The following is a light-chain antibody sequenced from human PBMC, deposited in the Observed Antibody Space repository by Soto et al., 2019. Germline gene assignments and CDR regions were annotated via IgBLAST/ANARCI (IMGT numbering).Light chain of an antibody. Sequence: QLVLTQSPSASASLGASVKLTCTLSSGHSSYAIAWHQQQPEKGPRYLMKLNSDGSHSKGDGIPDRFSGSSSGAERYLTISGLQSEDEADYYCQNWGTGIQVFGTGTKLTVL. CDR1: SGHSSYA. J-gene: IGLJ1*01. CDR3: QNWGTGIQV. V-gene: IGLV4-69*01. CDR2: LNSDGSH.